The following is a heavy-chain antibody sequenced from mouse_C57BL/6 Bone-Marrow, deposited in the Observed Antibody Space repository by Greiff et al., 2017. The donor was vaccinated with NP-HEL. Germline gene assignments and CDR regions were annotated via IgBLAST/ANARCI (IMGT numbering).Heavy chain of an antibody. CDR3: AREKGLPFAY. J-gene: IGHJ3*01. Sequence: QVQLQQSGPELVKPGASVKISCKASGYAFSSSWMNWVKQRPGTGLEWIGRIYPGDGDTNYNGKFKGKATLTADKSSSTAYMQLSSLTSEDSAVYFCAREKGLPFAYWGQGTLVTVSA. V-gene: IGHV1-82*01. CDR1: GYAFSSSW. CDR2: IYPGDGDT.